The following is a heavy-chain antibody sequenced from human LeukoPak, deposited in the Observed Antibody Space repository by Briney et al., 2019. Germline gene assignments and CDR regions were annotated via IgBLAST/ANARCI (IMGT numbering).Heavy chain of an antibody. Sequence: SETLSLTCTVSGGSISSYYWSWIRQPPGKGLEWIGYIYYSGGTNYNPSLKSRVTISVDTSKNQFSLKLSSVTAADTAVYYCARDQRSIAAAGPDRDYYYYYGMDVWGQGTTVTVSS. CDR2: IYYSGGT. V-gene: IGHV4-59*01. CDR1: GGSISSYY. J-gene: IGHJ6*02. CDR3: ARDQRSIAAAGPDRDYYYYYGMDV. D-gene: IGHD6-13*01.